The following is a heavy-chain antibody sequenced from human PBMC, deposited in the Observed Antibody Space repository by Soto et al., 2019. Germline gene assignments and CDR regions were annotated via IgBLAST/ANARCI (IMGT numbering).Heavy chain of an antibody. CDR2: VWANGINN. J-gene: IGHJ3*02. CDR3: MRPRGPFDAFDI. CDR1: GFMFTNYG. V-gene: IGHV3-33*03. Sequence: PGGSLRLSCAASGFMFTNYGMHWVRQAPGKGLEWVAVVWANGINNYYAAFVEGRFTISRDNSKNSLYLQMNSLRDEDTALYFCMRPRGPFDAFDIWGQGTMVTVSS.